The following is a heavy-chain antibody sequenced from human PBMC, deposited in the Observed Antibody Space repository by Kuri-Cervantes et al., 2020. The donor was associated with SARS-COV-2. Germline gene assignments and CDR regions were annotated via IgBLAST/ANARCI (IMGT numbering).Heavy chain of an antibody. CDR2: IKSKTDGGTT. Sequence: GESLKISCAASGFSFSSYGMSWVRQAPGKGLEWVGRIKSKTDGGTTDYAAPVKGRFTISRDDSKNTLYLQMNSLKTEDTAVYYCTTVWELVEWYFDLWGRGTLVTVSS. V-gene: IGHV3-15*01. J-gene: IGHJ2*01. CDR3: TTVWELVEWYFDL. CDR1: GFSFSSYG. D-gene: IGHD1-26*01.